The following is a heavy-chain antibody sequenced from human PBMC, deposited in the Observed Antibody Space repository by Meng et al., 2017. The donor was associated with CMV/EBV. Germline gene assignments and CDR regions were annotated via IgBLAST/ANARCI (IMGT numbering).Heavy chain of an antibody. CDR3: ARGGNWFDP. CDR1: GGSFSGYY. V-gene: IGHV4-34*01. J-gene: IGHJ5*02. CDR2: INHSGST. Sequence: QVQLPQWGGGLLKPSETLSLTVAVYGGSFSGYYWSWIRQPPGKGLEWIGEINHSGSTNYNPPLKSRVTISVDTSKNQFSLKLSSVTAADTAVYYCARGGNWFDPWGQGTLVTVSS.